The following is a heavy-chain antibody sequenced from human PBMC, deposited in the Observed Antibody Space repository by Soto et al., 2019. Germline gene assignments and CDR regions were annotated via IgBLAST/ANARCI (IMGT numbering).Heavy chain of an antibody. D-gene: IGHD1-26*01. Sequence: QVQLQESGPGLVKPSGTLSLTCAVSGGSIRSNNWWSWVRQPPGKGLEWIGEIFHSGSTHYTPSRKTRVIIAVHKSMNQFSLKRSAVTAADTAVYYWARVYSGSYSDYWGQGTLVTVSS. V-gene: IGHV4-4*02. CDR3: ARVYSGSYSDY. CDR2: IFHSGST. CDR1: GGSIRSNNW. J-gene: IGHJ4*02.